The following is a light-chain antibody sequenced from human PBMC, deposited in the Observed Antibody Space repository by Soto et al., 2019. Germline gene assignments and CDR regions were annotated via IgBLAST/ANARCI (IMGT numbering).Light chain of an antibody. CDR1: QGVSNY. CDR2: AAS. J-gene: IGKJ5*01. CDR3: QQRSNWPIT. Sequence: EIVLTHSPATLSLSPCERVTLSFRASQGVSNYSAWYQQKPGQAPRLLVSAASNRATGIPARFSGSGSGTDFTLTINSLEPEDFAVYYCQQRSNWPITFGQGTRLEIK. V-gene: IGKV3-11*01.